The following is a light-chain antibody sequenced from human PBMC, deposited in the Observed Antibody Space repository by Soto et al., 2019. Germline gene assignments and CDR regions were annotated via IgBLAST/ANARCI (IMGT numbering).Light chain of an antibody. CDR1: SSDVGSYNL. CDR2: EGS. Sequence: QSVLTQAASVSGSPGQSVTISCTGTSSDVGSYNLVSWYQQHPGKAPKLMIYEGSKWPSGVSNRFSGSKSGNTASLTISGLQAEDEAEYYCCSYAGSSTYVFGTGTKVTVL. J-gene: IGLJ1*01. V-gene: IGLV2-23*01. CDR3: CSYAGSSTYV.